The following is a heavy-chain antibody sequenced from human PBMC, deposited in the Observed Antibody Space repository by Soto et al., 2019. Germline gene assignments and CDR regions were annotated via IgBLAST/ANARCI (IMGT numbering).Heavy chain of an antibody. CDR1: GGPVSSGSYY. V-gene: IGHV4-61*01. CDR2: ISYSGST. CDR3: ARDVDFGEEDV. Sequence: SETLSLTCTVSGGPVSSGSYYWSWIRQPPGKGLEWIGYISYSGSTNYNPSLKSRVTISVDTSKNQFSLKLSSVTAADTAVYYCARDVDFGEEDVWGQGTMVTVSS. D-gene: IGHD4-17*01. J-gene: IGHJ6*02.